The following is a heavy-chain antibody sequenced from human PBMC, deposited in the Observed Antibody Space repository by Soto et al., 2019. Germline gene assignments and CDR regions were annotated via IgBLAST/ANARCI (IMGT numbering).Heavy chain of an antibody. CDR2: ISYDGSNK. J-gene: IGHJ5*02. Sequence: GGSLRLSCAASGFTFSSYGMHWVRQAPGKGLEWVAVISYDGSNKYYADSVKGRFTISRDNSKNTLYLQMNSLRAEDTAVYYCAKDHQQQLVLSPRFDPWGQGTLVTVSS. CDR1: GFTFSSYG. V-gene: IGHV3-30*18. CDR3: AKDHQQQLVLSPRFDP. D-gene: IGHD6-13*01.